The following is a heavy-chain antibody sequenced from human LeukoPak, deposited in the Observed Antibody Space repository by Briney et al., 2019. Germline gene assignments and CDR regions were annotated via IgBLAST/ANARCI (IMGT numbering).Heavy chain of an antibody. CDR2: IIPIFGTA. CDR1: GGTFSSYA. D-gene: IGHD2-2*01. V-gene: IGHV1-69*13. Sequence: ASVKVSCKASGGTFSSYAISWVRQAPGQGLEWMGGIIPIFGTANYAQKFQGRVTITADESTSTAYMELSSLRSEDTAVYYCAGALVVVPAADNWFDPWGQGTLVTVSS. CDR3: AGALVVVPAADNWFDP. J-gene: IGHJ5*02.